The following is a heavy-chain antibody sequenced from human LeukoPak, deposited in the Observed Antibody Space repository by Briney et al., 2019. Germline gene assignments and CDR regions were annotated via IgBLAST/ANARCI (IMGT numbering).Heavy chain of an antibody. V-gene: IGHV1-69*06. Sequence: GASVKVSCKASNYTFTSYGISWVREAPGQGLEWMGGIIPIFGTANYAQKFQGRVTITADKSTSTAYMELSSLRSEDTAVYYCAAVYAISISFDYFDYWGQGTLVTVSS. J-gene: IGHJ4*02. D-gene: IGHD2-8*01. CDR2: IIPIFGTA. CDR3: AAVYAISISFDYFDY. CDR1: NYTFTSYG.